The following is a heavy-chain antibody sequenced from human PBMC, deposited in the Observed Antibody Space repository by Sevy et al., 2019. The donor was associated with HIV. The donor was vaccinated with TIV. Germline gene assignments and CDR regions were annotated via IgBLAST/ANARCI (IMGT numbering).Heavy chain of an antibody. CDR3: ARSPPVVVVPGAPSWFDP. J-gene: IGHJ5*02. CDR1: DGSFSGYY. D-gene: IGHD2-2*01. V-gene: IGHV4-34*01. CDR2: INESGIT. Sequence: SETLSLTCAVYDGSFSGYYWNWIRQLPGKGLEWIGEINESGITYYNPSLKSRVTISVDTSKKQFSLKLNSVTAVDSAVYFCARSPPVVVVPGAPSWFDPWGQGTLVTVSS.